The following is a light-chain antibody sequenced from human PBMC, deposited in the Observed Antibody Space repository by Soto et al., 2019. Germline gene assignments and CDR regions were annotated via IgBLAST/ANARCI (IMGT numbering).Light chain of an antibody. CDR3: QQSYSTTWT. CDR2: AAS. Sequence: DIQMTQSPSSLSASVGDRVTITCRASQGISTYLNWYQQKPGKAPKLLIYAASSLQSGVPSRFSGSGSETDFTLTISSPQPEDFATYSCQQSYSTTWTFGQGTKVEIK. J-gene: IGKJ1*01. V-gene: IGKV1-39*01. CDR1: QGISTY.